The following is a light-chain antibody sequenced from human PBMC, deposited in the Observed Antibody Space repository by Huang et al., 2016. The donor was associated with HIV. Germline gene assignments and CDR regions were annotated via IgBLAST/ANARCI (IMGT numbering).Light chain of an antibody. CDR1: QSISRSY. Sequence: IVLTQSPGTLSVSPGERATLSCRASQSISRSYLVWYQQKPGQAPRLLIYGASSRATGIPDRFSGSGSGRDFTRTISRLDPEDFAVYFCQQYHSSPVTFGQGTRLEIK. CDR3: QQYHSSPVT. V-gene: IGKV3-20*01. J-gene: IGKJ5*01. CDR2: GAS.